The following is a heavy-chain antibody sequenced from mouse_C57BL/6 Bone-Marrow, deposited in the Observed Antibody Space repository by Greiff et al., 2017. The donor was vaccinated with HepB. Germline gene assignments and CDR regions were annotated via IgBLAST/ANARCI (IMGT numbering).Heavy chain of an antibody. Sequence: QVQLQQPGAELVRPGSSVKLSCKASGYTFTSYWMHWVKQRPIQGLEWIGNIDPSDSETHYNQKFKDKATLTVDKSSSTAYMQLSSLTSEDSAVYYCARRLTTVPYYFDYWGQGTTLTVSS. CDR1: GYTFTSYW. CDR2: IDPSDSET. CDR3: ARRLTTVPYYFDY. V-gene: IGHV1-52*01. D-gene: IGHD1-1*01. J-gene: IGHJ2*01.